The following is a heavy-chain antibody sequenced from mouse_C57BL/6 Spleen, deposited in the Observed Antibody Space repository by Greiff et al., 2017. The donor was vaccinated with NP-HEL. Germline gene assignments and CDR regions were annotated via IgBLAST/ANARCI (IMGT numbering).Heavy chain of an antibody. Sequence: AGGSMKLSCAASGFTFSDAWMDWVRQSPEKGLEWVAEIRNKANNHATYYAESVKGRFTISRDDSKSSVYLQMNSLRAEDTGIYYCTPFLTGDYFDYWGQGTTLTVSS. V-gene: IGHV6-6*01. CDR1: GFTFSDAW. CDR3: TPFLTGDYFDY. J-gene: IGHJ2*01. CDR2: IRNKANNHAT. D-gene: IGHD4-1*01.